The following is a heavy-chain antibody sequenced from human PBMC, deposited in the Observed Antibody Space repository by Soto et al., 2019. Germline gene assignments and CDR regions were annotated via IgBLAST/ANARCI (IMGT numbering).Heavy chain of an antibody. D-gene: IGHD3-22*01. Sequence: QLQLQESGSGLVKPSQTLSLTCAVSGGSISSGGYSWSWIRQPPGKGLEWIGYIYHSGSTYYNPSLTRRVTMSVDRSKNQFSLKLSSVTAADTAVYYCARGDYYDSSGYPYYFDYWGQGTLVTVSS. CDR3: ARGDYYDSSGYPYYFDY. CDR1: GGSISSGGYS. J-gene: IGHJ4*02. V-gene: IGHV4-30-2*01. CDR2: IYHSGST.